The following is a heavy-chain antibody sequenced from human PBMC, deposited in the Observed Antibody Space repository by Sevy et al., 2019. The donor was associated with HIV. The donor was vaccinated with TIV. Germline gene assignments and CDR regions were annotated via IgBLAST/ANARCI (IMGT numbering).Heavy chain of an antibody. CDR2: INPNSGGT. Sequence: ASVKVSCKASGYTFTGYYMHWVRQAPGQGLEWMGWINPNSGGTNYAQKFQGRVTITRDTSISTAYMELSRLRSDDTAVYYCARCVAPHSGSYTSMCYYGMDVWGQGTTVTVSS. J-gene: IGHJ6*02. CDR3: ARCVAPHSGSYTSMCYYGMDV. V-gene: IGHV1-2*02. D-gene: IGHD1-26*01. CDR1: GYTFTGYY.